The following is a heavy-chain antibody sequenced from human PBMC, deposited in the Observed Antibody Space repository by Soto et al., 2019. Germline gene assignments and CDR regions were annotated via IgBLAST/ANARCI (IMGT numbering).Heavy chain of an antibody. CDR1: GYTFTSYD. D-gene: IGHD5-12*01. CDR2: MNPNSGNT. V-gene: IGHV1-8*01. CDR3: ASGGYSGYDLALHYYYAMDV. J-gene: IGHJ6*02. Sequence: QVQLVQSGAEVKKPGASVKVSCKASGYTFTSYDINWVRQATGQGLEWMGWMNPNSGNTGYAQKFQGRVTMTRNTSIRTAYMELRSLRSEYTAVYYCASGGYSGYDLALHYYYAMDVWGQGTTVTVSS.